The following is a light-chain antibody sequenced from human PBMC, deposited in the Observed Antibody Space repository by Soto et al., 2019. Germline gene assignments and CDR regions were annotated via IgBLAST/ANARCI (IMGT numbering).Light chain of an antibody. CDR1: SSDVGGYNY. Sequence: QSALTQPASVSGSRGQSITISCTGTSSDVGGYNYVSWYQQHPGKVPKLMIYEVSNRPSGVSNRFSGSKSGNTASLTISGLQAEDEADYYCSSYRSRSTWVFGGGTKLTVL. V-gene: IGLV2-14*01. CDR2: EVS. J-gene: IGLJ3*02. CDR3: SSYRSRSTWV.